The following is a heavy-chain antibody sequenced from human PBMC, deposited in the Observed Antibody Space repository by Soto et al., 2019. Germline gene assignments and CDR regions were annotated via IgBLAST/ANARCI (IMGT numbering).Heavy chain of an antibody. J-gene: IGHJ5*02. V-gene: IGHV1-3*01. CDR1: GYTFTSYA. CDR2: INAGNGNT. CDR3: AREVRFLEWFPGPNWFDP. D-gene: IGHD3-3*01. Sequence: ASVKVSCKASGYTFTSYAMHLVRQAPGQRLEWMGWINAGNGNTKYSQKFQGRVTITRDTSASTAYMELSSLRSEDTAVYYCAREVRFLEWFPGPNWFDPWGQGTLVTVSS.